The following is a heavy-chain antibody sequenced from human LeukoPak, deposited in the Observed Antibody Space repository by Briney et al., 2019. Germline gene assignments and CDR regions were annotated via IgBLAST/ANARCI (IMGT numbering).Heavy chain of an antibody. CDR3: AKDIYGYDY. CDR2: ISGSGGST. D-gene: IGHD5-18*01. Sequence: GGSLRLSCAASGFTFSSYAMSWVRQAPGKGLEWVSAISGSGGSTYYEASVKGRSTISRDNSKNTLYLQMNSLRAEDTAVYYCAKDIYGYDYWGQGPLVTVSS. CDR1: GFTFSSYA. V-gene: IGHV3-23*01. J-gene: IGHJ4*02.